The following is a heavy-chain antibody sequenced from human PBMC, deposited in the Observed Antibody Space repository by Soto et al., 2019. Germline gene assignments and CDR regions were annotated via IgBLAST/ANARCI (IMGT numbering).Heavy chain of an antibody. J-gene: IGHJ6*02. CDR1: GYTFTSYY. CDR2: INPSGGST. CDR3: ARDGGGSGSYYYYYYGTDV. D-gene: IGHD3-10*01. Sequence: ASVKVSCKASGYTFTSYYMHWVRQAPGQGLEWMGIINPSGGSTSYAQKFQGRVTMTRDTSTSTVYMELSSLRSEDAAVYYCARDGGGSGSYYYYYYGTDVWGQGTTVTLSS. V-gene: IGHV1-46*01.